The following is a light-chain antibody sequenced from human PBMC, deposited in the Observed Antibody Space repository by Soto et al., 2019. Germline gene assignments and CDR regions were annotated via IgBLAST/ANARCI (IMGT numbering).Light chain of an antibody. Sequence: EIVLTQSPATLSLSPGETATLSCRASQTISRHLAWYQRKPGQAPRLLIYDISYRDTGVPARFSGSGSGTDFNLTISSLEPEDSAVYYCQQRIWPRITFGQGTRLEIK. J-gene: IGKJ2*01. CDR1: QTISRH. CDR2: DIS. V-gene: IGKV3-11*01. CDR3: QQRIWPRIT.